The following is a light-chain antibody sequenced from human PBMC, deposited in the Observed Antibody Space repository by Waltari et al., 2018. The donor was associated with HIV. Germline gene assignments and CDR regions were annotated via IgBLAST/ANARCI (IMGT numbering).Light chain of an antibody. V-gene: IGLV1-40*01. CDR2: ANS. CDR1: SSNIGTGYD. Sequence: QSVLTQPPSVSGAPGQRVTISCSGSSSNIGTGYDVQWYQQLPGTAPKLLMYANSYRPSGVPDRISGSKSGTSASLAISGLRSEDEADYSCAAWDDSLSGWVFGGGTKLTVL. J-gene: IGLJ3*02. CDR3: AAWDDSLSGWV.